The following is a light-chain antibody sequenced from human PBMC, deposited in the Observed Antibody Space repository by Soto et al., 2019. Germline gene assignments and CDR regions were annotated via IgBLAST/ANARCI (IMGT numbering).Light chain of an antibody. CDR2: DAS. CDR3: QQRSNWPPT. Sequence: EIVLTQSPATLSLSPGERATLSCRASQSVNSCLAWYQQKPGQAPRLLIYDASNRATGIPARFSGSGSGTDFTLTISSLEPEDFAVYYCQQRSNWPPTFGGGTKVEIK. CDR1: QSVNSC. V-gene: IGKV3-11*01. J-gene: IGKJ4*01.